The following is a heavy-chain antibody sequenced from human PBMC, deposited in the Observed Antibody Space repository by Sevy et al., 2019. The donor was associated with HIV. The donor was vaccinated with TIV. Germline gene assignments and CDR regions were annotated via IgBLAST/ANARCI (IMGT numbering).Heavy chain of an antibody. CDR3: SRQVAARNMITSGGVIVPWSRGTYLSDS. D-gene: IGHD3-16*02. J-gene: IGHJ4*02. CDR2: IYYSGST. CDR1: GGSISSSTYY. Sequence: SETLSLTCTVSGGSISSSTYYWGWIRQPPEKGLEWIGNIYYSGSTYYNPSLRSRVTISVDTSNNQFSLRLSSVTAADTAVYFWSRQVAARNMITSGGVIVPWSRGTYLSDSWGQGTPVTVSS. V-gene: IGHV4-39*01.